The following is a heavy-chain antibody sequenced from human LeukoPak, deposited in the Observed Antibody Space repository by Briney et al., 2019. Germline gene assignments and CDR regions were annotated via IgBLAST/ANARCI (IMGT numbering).Heavy chain of an antibody. CDR2: INPNSGGT. J-gene: IGHJ6*03. CDR1: GYTFTGYY. V-gene: IGHV1-2*02. D-gene: IGHD3-10*01. CDR3: ARDRWVTMVRGDSYYYMDV. Sequence: ASVKVSCKASGYTFTGYYMHWVRQAPGQGLEWMGWINPNSGGTNYAQKFQGRVTMTRDTSISTAYMELSSLRSEDTAVYYCARDRWVTMVRGDSYYYMDVWGKGTTVTISS.